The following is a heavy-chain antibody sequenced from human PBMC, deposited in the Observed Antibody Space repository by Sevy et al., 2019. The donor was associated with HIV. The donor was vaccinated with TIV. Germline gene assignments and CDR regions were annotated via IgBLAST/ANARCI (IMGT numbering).Heavy chain of an antibody. J-gene: IGHJ4*02. D-gene: IGHD5-18*01. CDR3: TRGLAMADTPEYYFDY. CDR1: GFTFGDYA. V-gene: IGHV3-49*03. Sequence: GGSLRLSCTSSGFTFGDYAMSWFRQAPGKGLEWVAFIRRNSHEPYGGTTEYAASVKGRFTISRDDSKSIAYLQMNSLKTEDTAVYYCTRGLAMADTPEYYFDYWGQGILVTVSS. CDR2: IRRNSHEPYGGTT.